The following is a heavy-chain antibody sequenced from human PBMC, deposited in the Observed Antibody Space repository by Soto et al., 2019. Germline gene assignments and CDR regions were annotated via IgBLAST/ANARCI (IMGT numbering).Heavy chain of an antibody. CDR2: ISGSGGDT. V-gene: IGHV3-23*01. J-gene: IGHJ4*02. Sequence: EVQLLESGGGLVQPGGSLRLSCAASGFTFSSYAMSWVRQAPGKGLEWVSAISGSGGDTYYADSVKGRFTISRDNSKNSLYLQLNSLRTEDTAVYYCVKDSRIFGSGSYFDYWGQGTLVTVSS. CDR3: VKDSRIFGSGSYFDY. CDR1: GFTFSSYA. D-gene: IGHD3-10*01.